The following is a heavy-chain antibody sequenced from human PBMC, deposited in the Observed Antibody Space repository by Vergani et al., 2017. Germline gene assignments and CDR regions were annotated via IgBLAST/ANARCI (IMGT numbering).Heavy chain of an antibody. Sequence: QVQLVQSGAEVKKPGSSVKVSCKASGGTFSSYAISWVRQAPGQGLEWMGGIIPIFGTANYAQKFQGRVTITADESTSTAYMELSSLRSEDTAVYYCARETDDSSSWLAGGYYYFGMNVWGQGTTVTVSS. D-gene: IGHD6-13*01. CDR3: ARETDDSSSWLAGGYYYFGMNV. V-gene: IGHV1-69*01. CDR2: IIPIFGTA. CDR1: GGTFSSYA. J-gene: IGHJ6*02.